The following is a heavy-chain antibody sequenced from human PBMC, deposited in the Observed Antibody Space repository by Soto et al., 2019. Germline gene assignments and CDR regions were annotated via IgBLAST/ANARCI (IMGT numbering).Heavy chain of an antibody. V-gene: IGHV4-34*01. Sequence: SETLSLTCAVYGGSFSGYYWSWIRQPPGKGLEWIGEINHSGSTNYNPSLKSRVTISVDTSKNQFSLKLSSVTAADTAVYYCARGLNWDIVVVPAAIVWFDPWGQGTLVTVSS. D-gene: IGHD2-2*01. CDR3: ARGLNWDIVVVPAAIVWFDP. J-gene: IGHJ5*02. CDR2: INHSGST. CDR1: GGSFSGYY.